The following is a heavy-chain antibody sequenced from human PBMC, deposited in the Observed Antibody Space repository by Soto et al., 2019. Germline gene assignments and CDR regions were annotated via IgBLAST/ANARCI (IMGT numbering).Heavy chain of an antibody. CDR2: FIPVYRTL. V-gene: IGHV1-69*13. CDR1: GGSFGNSA. D-gene: IGHD3-3*01. J-gene: IGHJ4*02. CDR3: ATGAVCIGYFNVDS. Sequence: VKVSCKASGGSFGNSAINWVRQTPGQGLEWLGGFIPVYRTLNYAQKFQGRVTITADESTGTAYMTLSSLASDDTAVYYCATGAVCIGYFNVDSWGQGTRVTVSS.